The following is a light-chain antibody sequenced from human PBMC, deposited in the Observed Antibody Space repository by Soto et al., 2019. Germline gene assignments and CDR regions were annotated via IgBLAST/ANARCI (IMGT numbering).Light chain of an antibody. Sequence: DIQLTQSPSFLSASVGDRVTITCRASQDISNYLAWYQQKAGKDPKLLIYAASTLQRGVPSRFSGSGSGTEFTLTISSPQPEDFAAYYCQQLKSYPLTFGGGTKLEIK. CDR1: QDISNY. CDR3: QQLKSYPLT. CDR2: AAS. J-gene: IGKJ4*01. V-gene: IGKV1-9*01.